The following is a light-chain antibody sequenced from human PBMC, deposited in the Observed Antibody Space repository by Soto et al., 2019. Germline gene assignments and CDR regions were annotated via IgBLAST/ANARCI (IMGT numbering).Light chain of an antibody. CDR1: QNINSW. V-gene: IGKV1-5*02. CDR2: DAS. Sequence: DLQMTQSPSILSASVGDRVTIICRASQNINSWVAWYQQKPGKAPKALIYDASSLESGVPSRFSGSGSGTNFTLTITSLQPDDFATYYCQQYDSYSPRTFGQGTKVDIK. CDR3: QQYDSYSPRT. J-gene: IGKJ1*01.